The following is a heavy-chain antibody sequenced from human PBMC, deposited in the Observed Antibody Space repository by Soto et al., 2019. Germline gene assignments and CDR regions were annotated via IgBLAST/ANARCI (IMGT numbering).Heavy chain of an antibody. V-gene: IGHV3-23*01. CDR2: ISGSGGST. CDR1: GFTFSSYA. D-gene: IGHD4-4*01. Sequence: PGGSLRLSCAASGFTFSSYAMSWVRQAPGKGLEWVSAISGSGGSTYYADSVKGRFTISRDNSKNTLYLQMNSLRAEDTAVYYCAKGEASNYSAYYYGMDVWGQGTTVTVSS. CDR3: AKGEASNYSAYYYGMDV. J-gene: IGHJ6*02.